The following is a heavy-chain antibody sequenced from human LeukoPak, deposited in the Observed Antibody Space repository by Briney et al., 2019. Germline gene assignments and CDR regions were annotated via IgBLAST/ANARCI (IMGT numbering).Heavy chain of an antibody. D-gene: IGHD3-9*01. Sequence: GGSLRLSCAASGFTFSSYAMHWVRQAPGKGLECVSAISSNGGSTYYADSVKGRFTISRDNSKNTLYLQMGSLRAEDMAVYYCARGDYDILTGYGDAFDIWGQGTMVTVSS. CDR1: GFTFSSYA. CDR3: ARGDYDILTGYGDAFDI. CDR2: ISSNGGST. J-gene: IGHJ3*02. V-gene: IGHV3-64*02.